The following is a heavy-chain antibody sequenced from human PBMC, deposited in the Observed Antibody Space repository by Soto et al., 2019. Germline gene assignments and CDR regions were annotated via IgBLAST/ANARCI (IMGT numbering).Heavy chain of an antibody. Sequence: GASVKVSCKASGYTFTGHYMHWVRQAPGQGLEWMGWINPNSGGTNYAQKFQGRVTMTRDTSISTAYMELSRLRSDDTAVYYCARDYYDSSGHREDYWGQGTLVTVSS. CDR1: GYTFTGHY. CDR3: ARDYYDSSGHREDY. D-gene: IGHD3-22*01. CDR2: INPNSGGT. V-gene: IGHV1-2*02. J-gene: IGHJ4*02.